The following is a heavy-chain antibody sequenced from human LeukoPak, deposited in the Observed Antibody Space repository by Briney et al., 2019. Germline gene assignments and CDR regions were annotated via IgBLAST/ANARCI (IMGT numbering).Heavy chain of an antibody. CDR1: GYTFTGFC. Sequence: ASVKVSCKASGYTFTGFCVHWVRQAPGQGLEWMGWLNPNSGGTNYAQNFQGRVTMTRDTSISTGYMELSRLRSDDTAVYYCARDLDNYSGSGSYYNGDPLFQHWGQGTLVTVSS. D-gene: IGHD3-10*01. J-gene: IGHJ1*01. CDR3: ARDLDNYSGSGSYYNGDPLFQH. CDR2: LNPNSGGT. V-gene: IGHV1-2*02.